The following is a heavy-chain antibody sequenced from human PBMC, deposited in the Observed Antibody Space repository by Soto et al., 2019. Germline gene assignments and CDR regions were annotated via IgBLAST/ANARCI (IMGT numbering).Heavy chain of an antibody. Sequence: GESLKISCKASGYNFTSYWIGWVRQMPGKGLELMGVIYSSDSVTRYRPPFEGQVTFSVDKSLTTAYVQWNSLKTSDTARYYCARRRAWNDAFDFWGLGSLVTVS. CDR2: IYSSDSVT. CDR3: ARRRAWNDAFDF. J-gene: IGHJ4*02. CDR1: GYNFTSYW. D-gene: IGHD1-1*01. V-gene: IGHV5-51*01.